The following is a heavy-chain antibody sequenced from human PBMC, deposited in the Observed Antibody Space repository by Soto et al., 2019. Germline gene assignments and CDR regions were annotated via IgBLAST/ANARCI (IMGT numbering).Heavy chain of an antibody. Sequence: PSETLSLTCTVSGGSISSYYWSWIRQPPGKGLEWIGYIYYSGSTNYNPSLKSRVTISVDTSKNQFSLKLSSVTAADTAVYYCARGRRIVATIFGNWFDPWGQGTLVTVS. D-gene: IGHD5-12*01. J-gene: IGHJ5*02. V-gene: IGHV4-59*12. CDR2: IYYSGST. CDR1: GGSISSYY. CDR3: ARGRRIVATIFGNWFDP.